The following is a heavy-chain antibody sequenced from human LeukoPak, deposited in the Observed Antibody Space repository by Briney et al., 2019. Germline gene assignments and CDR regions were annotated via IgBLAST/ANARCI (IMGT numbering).Heavy chain of an antibody. Sequence: GGSLRLSCAASGFTFSSYAMSWVRQAPGKGLEWVSAISGSGGSTYYADSVKGRFAISRDNSKNTLYLQMNSLRAEDTAAYYCAKGSAIVVDNDAFGNWGQGTMVTVSS. CDR2: ISGSGGST. D-gene: IGHD3-22*01. J-gene: IGHJ3*02. CDR1: GFTFSSYA. CDR3: AKGSAIVVDNDAFGN. V-gene: IGHV3-23*01.